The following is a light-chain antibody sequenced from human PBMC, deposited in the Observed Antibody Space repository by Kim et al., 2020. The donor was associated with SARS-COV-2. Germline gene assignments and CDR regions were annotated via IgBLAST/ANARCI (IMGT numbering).Light chain of an antibody. V-gene: IGKV3-15*01. CDR2: GAS. CDR1: QSVSSN. CDR3: QQYNNWPPIT. Sequence: SPGERAPPTCRASQSVSSNFAWYQQKPGQAPRVLIYGASTRATGIPGRFSGSGSGTEFTLTISSLQSEDFAVYYCQQYNNWPPITFGQGTRLEIK. J-gene: IGKJ5*01.